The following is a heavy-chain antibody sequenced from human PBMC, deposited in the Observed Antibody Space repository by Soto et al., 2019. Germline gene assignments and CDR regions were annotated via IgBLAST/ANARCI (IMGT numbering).Heavy chain of an antibody. J-gene: IGHJ4*02. Sequence: EVQLLESGGGLVQPGGSLRLACAASGFTFTSHAMSWVRQAPGKGLEWVSGIRSSGSSTDYADSVKGRFTSSRDNSKNTLFLQMNSLRAEHTAVYYCAKDSFHIGYNYFDDWGQGTLVTVSS. CDR3: AKDSFHIGYNYFDD. D-gene: IGHD5-12*01. V-gene: IGHV3-23*01. CDR2: IRSSGSST. CDR1: GFTFTSHA.